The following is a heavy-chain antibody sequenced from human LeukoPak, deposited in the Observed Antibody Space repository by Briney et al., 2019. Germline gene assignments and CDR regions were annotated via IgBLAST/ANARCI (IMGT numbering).Heavy chain of an antibody. CDR2: ISSSSSYI. CDR3: ARDGVVDFWISYGTYNYYYYMDV. V-gene: IGHV3-21*01. CDR1: GFTFSSYS. J-gene: IGHJ6*03. D-gene: IGHD3-3*01. Sequence: PGGSLRLSCAASGFTFSSYSMNWVRQAPGKGLEWVSSISSSSSYIYYADSVKGRFTISRDNAKNSLYLQMNNLRVEDTAVYYCARDGVVDFWISYGTYNYYYYMDVWGKGTTVTVSS.